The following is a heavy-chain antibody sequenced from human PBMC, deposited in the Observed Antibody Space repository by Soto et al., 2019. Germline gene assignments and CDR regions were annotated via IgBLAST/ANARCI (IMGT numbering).Heavy chain of an antibody. V-gene: IGHV4-59*01. J-gene: IGHJ4*02. D-gene: IGHD6-6*01. CDR2: VYYSGST. Sequence: ASVTLCLRWTVAWGSSGDFGGSWIRQPPGKGLEWIGYVYYSGSTNYNPSLKSRVTISVDTSKNQFSLKLSSVTAADTAVYYCARWGIAAHNSEYFDYWGQGTLVTVSS. CDR3: ARWGIAAHNSEYFDY. CDR1: WGSSGDFG.